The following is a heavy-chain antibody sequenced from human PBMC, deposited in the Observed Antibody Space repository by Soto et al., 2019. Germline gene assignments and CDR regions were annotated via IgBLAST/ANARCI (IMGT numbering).Heavy chain of an antibody. J-gene: IGHJ6*02. Sequence: GGSLRLSCAASGFTVSSNYMSWVRQAPGKGLEWVSVIYSGGSTYYADSVKGRFTISRDNSKNTLYLQMNSLRAEDTAVYYCARDERFGELWPLGMDAWGQGTTVTVSS. V-gene: IGHV3-66*01. CDR2: IYSGGST. CDR1: GFTVSSNY. D-gene: IGHD3-10*01. CDR3: ARDERFGELWPLGMDA.